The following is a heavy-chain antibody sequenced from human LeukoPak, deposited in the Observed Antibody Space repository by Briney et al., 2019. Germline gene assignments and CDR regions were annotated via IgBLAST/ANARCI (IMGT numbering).Heavy chain of an antibody. CDR3: ARVVSDCGGARCYKGYLDY. CDR2: IHYSGST. D-gene: IGHD2-2*02. CDR1: GGSISSSSYY. Sequence: SETLSLTCTVSGGSISSSSYYWGWIRQPPGKGLEWIGYIHYSGSTYYNPSLRSRMIISVDTSKNQFSLQLSSVTAADTAVYYCARVVSDCGGARCYKGYLDYWGQGTLVTVSS. J-gene: IGHJ4*02. V-gene: IGHV4-31*03.